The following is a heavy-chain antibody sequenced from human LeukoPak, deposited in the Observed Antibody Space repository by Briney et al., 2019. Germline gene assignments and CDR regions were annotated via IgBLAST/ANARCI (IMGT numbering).Heavy chain of an antibody. V-gene: IGHV4-4*09. Sequence: SETLSLTCTVSGGSISSYYWSWIRQPPGKGLEWIGYIYTSGSTNYNPSLKSRVTTSVDTSKNQFSLKLSSVTAADTAVYYCARRAYGSGRYWFDPWGQGTLVTVSS. CDR3: ARRAYGSGRYWFDP. CDR2: IYTSGST. CDR1: GGSISSYY. J-gene: IGHJ5*02. D-gene: IGHD3-10*01.